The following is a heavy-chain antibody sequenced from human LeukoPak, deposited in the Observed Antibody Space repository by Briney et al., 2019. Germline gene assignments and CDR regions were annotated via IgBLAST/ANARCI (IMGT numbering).Heavy chain of an antibody. J-gene: IGHJ3*01. V-gene: IGHV3-74*03. D-gene: IGHD6-25*01. CDR2: ITSDGSST. CDR3: GRDFGRPGMCNTSAYYDALDR. CDR1: GFTFSNYW. Sequence: QPGGSLRLSCAASGFTFSNYWMHWVRQAPGKGLVWVSRITSDGSSTKYADSVKGRFTISRDNAKNTLYLQMNSLRAEDTAVYYCGRDFGRPGMCNTSAYYDALDRRGQGTMVSV.